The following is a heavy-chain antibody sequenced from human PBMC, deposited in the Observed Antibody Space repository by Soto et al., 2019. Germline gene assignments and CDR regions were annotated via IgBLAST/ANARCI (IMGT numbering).Heavy chain of an antibody. CDR1: GFTVSSNY. CDR2: IYSGGST. J-gene: IGHJ1*01. Sequence: EVKLVESGGGLVQPGGSLRLSCAACGFTVSSNYMSWVRQAPGKGLEWVSVIYSGGSTYYADSVKGRFTISRDNSKNTLYLQMNSLRAEDTAVYYCSSMGYDILTGYYSEYFQHWGQGTLVTVSS. V-gene: IGHV3-66*01. CDR3: SSMGYDILTGYYSEYFQH. D-gene: IGHD3-9*01.